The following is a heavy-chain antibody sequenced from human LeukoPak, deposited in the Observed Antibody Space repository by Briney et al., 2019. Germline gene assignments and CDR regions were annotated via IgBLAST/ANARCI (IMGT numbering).Heavy chain of an antibody. J-gene: IGHJ4*02. CDR3: ARDSGSGRTFDY. Sequence: LETLSLTCTVSGGSISSYYLSWIRQPPGKGLEWMGYIYYSGSTNYNPSLKSRVTISVDTSKNQFSLKLSSVTAADTAVYYCARDSGSGRTFDYWGQGTLVTVSS. V-gene: IGHV4-59*01. CDR1: GGSISSYY. CDR2: IYYSGST. D-gene: IGHD3-10*01.